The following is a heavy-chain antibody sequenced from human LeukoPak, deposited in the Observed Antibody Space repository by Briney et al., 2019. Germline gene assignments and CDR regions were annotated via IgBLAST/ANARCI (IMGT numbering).Heavy chain of an antibody. Sequence: PSETLSLTCTVSGGSISSSSHYWGWIRQPPGKGLEWIGSIYYSGSTYYNPSLKSRVTISVDTSKNQFSLKLSSVTAADTAVYYCARPAHGGNSGDYWGQGTLVTVSS. V-gene: IGHV4-39*01. D-gene: IGHD4-23*01. CDR1: GGSISSSSHY. CDR2: IYYSGST. CDR3: ARPAHGGNSGDY. J-gene: IGHJ4*02.